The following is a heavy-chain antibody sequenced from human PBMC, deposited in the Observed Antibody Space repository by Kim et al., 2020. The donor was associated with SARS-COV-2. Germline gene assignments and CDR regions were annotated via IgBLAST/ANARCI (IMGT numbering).Heavy chain of an antibody. CDR1: GGSIRSGGYY. J-gene: IGHJ4*02. Sequence: SETLSLTCTVSGGSIRSGGYYWSWIRQHPGKGLEWIGYIYYSGSTYYNPSLKSRVTISVDTSKNQFSLKLSSVTAADTAVYYCAREKRGKVATIDYWGQGTLVTVSS. CDR2: IYYSGST. V-gene: IGHV4-31*03. CDR3: AREKRGKVATIDY. D-gene: IGHD5-12*01.